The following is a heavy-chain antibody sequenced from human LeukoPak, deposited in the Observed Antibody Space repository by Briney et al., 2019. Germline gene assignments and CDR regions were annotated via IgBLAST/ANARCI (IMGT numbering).Heavy chain of an antibody. D-gene: IGHD7-27*01. CDR2: IKQDGSG. J-gene: IGHJ4*02. Sequence: PGGSLRLSCAASGFTFSNYWMSWVRQAPRKGLEWVANIKQDGSGNYVDSVKGRFTISRDNAKNSLYLQMNSLRVDDTAVYYCARGSYWGGDYWGQGTLVTVSS. CDR1: GFTFSNYW. CDR3: ARGSYWGGDY. V-gene: IGHV3-7*01.